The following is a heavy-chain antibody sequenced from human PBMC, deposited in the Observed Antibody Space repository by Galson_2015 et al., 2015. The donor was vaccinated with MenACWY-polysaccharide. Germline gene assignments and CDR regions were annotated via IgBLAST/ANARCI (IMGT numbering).Heavy chain of an antibody. CDR3: ARSYCSRTSCDGMDV. CDR1: GFTFSSYA. CDR2: ISYDGTNK. V-gene: IGHV3-30-3*01. Sequence: SLRLSCAASGFTFSSYAIHWVRQAPGKGLEWVAVISYDGTNKYYADSVKGRSTISRDSSKNTVYLQMNSLRVEDTAVYYCARSYCSRTSCDGMDVWGQGTTVTVSS. J-gene: IGHJ6*02. D-gene: IGHD2-2*01.